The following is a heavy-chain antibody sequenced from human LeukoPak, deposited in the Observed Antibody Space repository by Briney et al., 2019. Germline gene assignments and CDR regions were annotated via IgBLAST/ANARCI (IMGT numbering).Heavy chain of an antibody. CDR2: IYTSGST. CDR1: GGSISSYY. D-gene: IGHD3-22*01. V-gene: IGHV4-4*09. Sequence: PSETLSLTCTVSGGSISSYYWSWIRQPPGKGLEWIGYIYTSGSTNYNPSLKSRVTISVDTSKNQFYLKLSSVTAADTAVYYCARYDSSGIYYFDYWGQGTLVTVSS. J-gene: IGHJ4*02. CDR3: ARYDSSGIYYFDY.